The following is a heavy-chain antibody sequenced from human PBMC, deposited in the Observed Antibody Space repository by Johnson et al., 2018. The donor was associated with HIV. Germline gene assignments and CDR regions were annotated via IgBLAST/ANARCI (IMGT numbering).Heavy chain of an antibody. J-gene: IGHJ3*02. D-gene: IGHD6-19*01. CDR3: ARDWGLYSSGWYVDAFDI. V-gene: IGHV3-23*01. CDR1: GFTFSSYA. CDR2: ISGSGGST. Sequence: VQLLESGGGLVQPGGSLRLSCAASGFTFSSYAMSWVRQAPGKGLEWVSAISGSGGSTYYADSVKGRFTISRDNSKNTLYLQMNSLRAEDTAVYYCARDWGLYSSGWYVDAFDIWGQGTMVTVSS.